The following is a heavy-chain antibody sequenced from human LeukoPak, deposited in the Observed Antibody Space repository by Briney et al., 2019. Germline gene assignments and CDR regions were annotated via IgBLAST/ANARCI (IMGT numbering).Heavy chain of an antibody. CDR2: ISTDGSST. J-gene: IGHJ4*02. D-gene: IGHD2-8*02. CDR3: ARGGSVLKQFGY. CDR1: GFTFSTYW. Sequence: GGSLRLSCAASGFTFSTYWMHWVRQAPGKGLGWVSRISTDGSSTTYADSVKGRFTISRDNARNTLYLQMNNLRAEDAAHYYCARGGSVLKQFGYWGQGTLVTASS. V-gene: IGHV3-74*01.